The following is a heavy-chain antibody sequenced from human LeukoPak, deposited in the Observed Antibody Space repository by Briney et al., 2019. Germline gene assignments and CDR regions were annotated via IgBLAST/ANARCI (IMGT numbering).Heavy chain of an antibody. V-gene: IGHV1-69*06. J-gene: IGHJ6*03. D-gene: IGHD1-1*01. Sequence: SVKVSCKASGCTFSSYAISWVRQAPGQGLEWMGGIIPIFGTANYAQKFQGRVTITADKSTSTAYMELSSLRSEDTAVYYCARVVQPRDYYYYMDVWGKGTTVTISS. CDR1: GCTFSSYA. CDR2: IIPIFGTA. CDR3: ARVVQPRDYYYYMDV.